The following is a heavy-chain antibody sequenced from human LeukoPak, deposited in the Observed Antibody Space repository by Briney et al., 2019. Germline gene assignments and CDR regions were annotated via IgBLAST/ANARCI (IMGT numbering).Heavy chain of an antibody. CDR2: IIPIFGTA. Sequence: GASVTVPCKDSGGTFSSYAISWLRQDPGQGLESRGRIIPIFGTANYAQKFQGRDTIPTDESTSTAYLQPSGVSSEDTDVGYSAGGAPIAAAGSMGDFDYWGQGTLVTVSS. V-gene: IGHV1-69*05. CDR3: AGGAPIAAAGSMGDFDY. D-gene: IGHD6-13*01. CDR1: GGTFSSYA. J-gene: IGHJ4*02.